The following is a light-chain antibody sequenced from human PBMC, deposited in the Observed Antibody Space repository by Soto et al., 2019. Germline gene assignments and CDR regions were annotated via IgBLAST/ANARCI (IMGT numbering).Light chain of an antibody. V-gene: IGKV1-5*03. Sequence: DIQMTQSPSTLSASVGDRVTITCRASQSISNWLVWYQQKPGKAPNLLIYRASSLDSGVPSRFSGSGSGTEFTLTISSLQPDDFATYYCQQYNSYSPTFGQGTKVDIK. CDR3: QQYNSYSPT. CDR2: RAS. J-gene: IGKJ1*01. CDR1: QSISNW.